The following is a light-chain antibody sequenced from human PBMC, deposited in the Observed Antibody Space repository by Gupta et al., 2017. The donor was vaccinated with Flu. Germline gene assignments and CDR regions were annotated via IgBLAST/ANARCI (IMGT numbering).Light chain of an antibody. V-gene: IGKV1-39*01. CDR2: AAS. Sequence: DIQMTQSPSSLSASVGDRVTITCRASQSISSYLNWHQQKPGKAPKLLIYAASRLQSGVPSRFSGSASGTDFSLTISMLQPEDVATYYCQQSDTTPHTFGRGTKVEIK. CDR1: QSISSY. CDR3: QQSDTTPHT. J-gene: IGKJ4*01.